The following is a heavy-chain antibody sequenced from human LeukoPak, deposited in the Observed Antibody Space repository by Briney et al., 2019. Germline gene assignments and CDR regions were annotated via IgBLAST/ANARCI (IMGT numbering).Heavy chain of an antibody. J-gene: IGHJ6*02. Sequence: SETLSLTCTVSGGSFSGYYWSWIRQPAGKGLEWIGGINISGSTNYNPSLKSRVTISVDTSKNQFSLKLSSVTAADTAVYYCVRSGIFYYYGMDVWGQGATVTASS. CDR1: GGSFSGYY. D-gene: IGHD3-9*01. CDR2: INISGST. V-gene: IGHV4-34*01. CDR3: VRSGIFYYYGMDV.